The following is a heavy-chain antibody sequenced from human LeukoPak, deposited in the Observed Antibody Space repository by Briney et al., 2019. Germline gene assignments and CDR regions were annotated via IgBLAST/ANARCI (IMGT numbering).Heavy chain of an antibody. Sequence: ASAKVSCKASGYTFTSYGISWVRQAPGQGLEWMGWISAYNGNTNYAQKLQGRVTMTTDTSTSTAYMELRSLRSDDTAVYYCAREELWLGEFRYGMDVWGQGTTVTVSS. J-gene: IGHJ6*02. CDR3: AREELWLGEFRYGMDV. D-gene: IGHD3-10*01. CDR2: ISAYNGNT. CDR1: GYTFTSYG. V-gene: IGHV1-18*01.